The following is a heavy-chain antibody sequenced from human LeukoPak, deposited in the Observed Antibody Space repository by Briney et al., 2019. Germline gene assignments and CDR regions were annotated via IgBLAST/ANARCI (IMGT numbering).Heavy chain of an antibody. CDR1: GFTFSSYG. Sequence: GGSLRLSCAASGFTFSSYGMHWVRQAPGKGLEWVAFIRYDGSNKYYADSVKGRFTISRDNSKNTLYLQMNSLRAEDTAVYYCARGEVARSWGYFDLWGRGTLVTVSS. CDR3: ARGEVARSWGYFDL. D-gene: IGHD2-15*01. V-gene: IGHV3-30*02. J-gene: IGHJ2*01. CDR2: IRYDGSNK.